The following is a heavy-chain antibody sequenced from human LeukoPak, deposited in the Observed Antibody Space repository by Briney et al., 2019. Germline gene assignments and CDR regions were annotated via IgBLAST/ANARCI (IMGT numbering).Heavy chain of an antibody. CDR2: IYYSGST. V-gene: IGHV4-59*11. CDR3: AREVGFLGSDY. Sequence: PSETLSLTCTVSGGSISSHYWSWIRQPPGKGLEWIGYIYYSGSTNYNPSLKSRVTISVDTSKNQFSLKLSSVTAADTAVYYCAREVGFLGSDYWGQGTLVTVSS. D-gene: IGHD2/OR15-2a*01. J-gene: IGHJ4*02. CDR1: GGSISSHY.